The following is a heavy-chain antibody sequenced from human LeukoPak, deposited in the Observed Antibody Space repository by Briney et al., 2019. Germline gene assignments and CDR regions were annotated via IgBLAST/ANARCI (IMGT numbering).Heavy chain of an antibody. CDR3: GRHFGGSSGSFYTDY. Sequence: PAETLSLTCTVSGYSISNHYLNWIRQPPGKGLEWVSDVFSSGSTHYNPSLKSRVTISLDTSRNLFSLSLTSVTAADTAVYYCGRHFGGSSGSFYTDYWGQGTLVTVSS. D-gene: IGHD3-10*01. CDR1: GYSISNHY. CDR2: VFSSGST. J-gene: IGHJ4*02. V-gene: IGHV4-59*08.